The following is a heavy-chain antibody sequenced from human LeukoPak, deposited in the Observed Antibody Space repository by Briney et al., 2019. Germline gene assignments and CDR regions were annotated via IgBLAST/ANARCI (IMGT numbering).Heavy chain of an antibody. D-gene: IGHD3-10*01. CDR2: IYYSGST. CDR1: GGSVSSGRFY. CDR3: ALLWFGESNWFDP. V-gene: IGHV4-39*01. J-gene: IGHJ5*02. Sequence: SETLSLTCSVSGGSVSSGRFYWTWIRQPPGKGLEWIGNIYYSGSTYYNPSLKSRVTMSVDTSKNQFSLKLRSVTAADTAVYYCALLWFGESNWFDPWGQGTLVTVSS.